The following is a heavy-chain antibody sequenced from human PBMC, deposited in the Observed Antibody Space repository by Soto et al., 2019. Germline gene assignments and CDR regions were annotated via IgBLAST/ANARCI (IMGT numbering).Heavy chain of an antibody. CDR2: IYTSGST. Sequence: SETLSLTCTVSGGSISSYYWSWIRQPAGKGLEWIGRIYTSGSTNYNPSLKSRVTMSVDTSKNQFSLKLTSVTAADTAVYYCARERYQLLFHYGMDVWGQGTTVTVSS. D-gene: IGHD2-2*01. CDR3: ARERYQLLFHYGMDV. CDR1: GGSISSYY. J-gene: IGHJ6*02. V-gene: IGHV4-4*07.